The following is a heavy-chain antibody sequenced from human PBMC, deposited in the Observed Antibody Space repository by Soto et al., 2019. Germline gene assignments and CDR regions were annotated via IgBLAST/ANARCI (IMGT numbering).Heavy chain of an antibody. CDR3: AQGRGDARPKFDYFYGMDV. J-gene: IGHJ6*02. Sequence: EVQLLESGGALVQPGASLRLSCVGSGFKFSSSAMSWVRQAPGKGLEWVAAISGAATKTKYSDSVKGRFTISRDNSKDTLYLHMSSLSANDTAVYYCAQGRGDARPKFDYFYGMDVWGQGTTVTVSS. CDR2: ISGAATKT. D-gene: IGHD3-10*01. CDR1: GFKFSSSA. V-gene: IGHV3-23*01.